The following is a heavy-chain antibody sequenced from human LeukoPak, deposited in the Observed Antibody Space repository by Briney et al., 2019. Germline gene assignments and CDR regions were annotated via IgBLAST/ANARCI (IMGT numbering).Heavy chain of an antibody. Sequence: ASETLSLTCTVSGDSIGYYWTWIRQPPGKGLEWIGYIHYSGSSNYNPSLQSRVTISVDTSRGHFSLKLSSATAADTAVYYCARLSGSPLSKYYYYMDVWGKGTTVTVSS. V-gene: IGHV4-59*01. J-gene: IGHJ6*03. D-gene: IGHD5/OR15-5a*01. CDR1: GDSIGYY. CDR2: IHYSGSS. CDR3: ARLSGSPLSKYYYYMDV.